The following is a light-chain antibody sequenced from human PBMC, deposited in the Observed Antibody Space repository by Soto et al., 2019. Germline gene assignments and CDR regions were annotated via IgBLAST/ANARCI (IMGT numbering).Light chain of an antibody. J-gene: IGKJ1*01. Sequence: EIVMTQSPATLSVSPGERATLSCRASQSVSSNFAWYQQKPGQAPSLLIYGASTRATGIPATFSGSGSGTEFTLTISSLHSEDFAVYYCQQYNNWPRTFGQGTKVEIK. CDR2: GAS. CDR1: QSVSSN. CDR3: QQYNNWPRT. V-gene: IGKV3-15*01.